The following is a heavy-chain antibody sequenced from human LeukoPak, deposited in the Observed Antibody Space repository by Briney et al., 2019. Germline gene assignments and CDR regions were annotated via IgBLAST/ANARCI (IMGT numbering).Heavy chain of an antibody. Sequence: PSETLSLTCTVSGGSISSYYWSWIRQPAGKGLEWIGRIYTSGSTNYNPSLKSRVTISVDKSKNQYSLKLSSVTAADTAVYYCARDQVDFWSGYSPSGYMDVWGKGTTVTVSS. CDR2: IYTSGST. D-gene: IGHD3-3*01. CDR3: ARDQVDFWSGYSPSGYMDV. V-gene: IGHV4-4*07. J-gene: IGHJ6*03. CDR1: GGSISSYY.